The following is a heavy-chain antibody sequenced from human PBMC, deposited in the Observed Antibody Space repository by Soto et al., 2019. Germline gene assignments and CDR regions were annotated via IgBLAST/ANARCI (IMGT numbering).Heavy chain of an antibody. V-gene: IGHV3-9*01. CDR1: GFAFDDYA. CDR3: FKGQIRDNSGWGREFDY. J-gene: IGHJ4*02. CDR2: MSWNPISI. Sequence: EVQLVESGGGLVQPGRSLRLSCAASGFAFDDYAMHWVRQTPGKGLEWVSGMSWNPISIGYAGSGKGRFTISRDNAKKSLYLQMGSLRIEVTVLYYCFKGQIRDNSGWGREFDYWGQGVLVSVSS. D-gene: IGHD6-19*01.